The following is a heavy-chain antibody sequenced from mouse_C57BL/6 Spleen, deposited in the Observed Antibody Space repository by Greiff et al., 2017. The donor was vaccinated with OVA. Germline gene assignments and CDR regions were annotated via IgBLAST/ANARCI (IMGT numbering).Heavy chain of an antibody. J-gene: IGHJ2*01. CDR2: INPSTGGT. CDR1: GYSFTGYY. D-gene: IGHD2-2*01. Sequence: VQLQQSGPELVKPGASVKISCKASGYSFTGYYMNWVKQSPDKSLEWIGEINPSTGGTTYNQKFQAKATLTVDQSSSTAYMQLKSLTSEDSAVYYCARRWLRHVDYWGQGTTLTVSS. CDR3: ARRWLRHVDY. V-gene: IGHV1-42*01.